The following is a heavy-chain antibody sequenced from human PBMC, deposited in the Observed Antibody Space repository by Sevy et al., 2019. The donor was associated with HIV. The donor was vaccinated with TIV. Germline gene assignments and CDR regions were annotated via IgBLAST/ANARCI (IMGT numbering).Heavy chain of an antibody. CDR3: ARLGYCSGGSCCSFGKNHQNWFDP. D-gene: IGHD2-15*01. V-gene: IGHV3-21*01. Sequence: GGSLRLSCAASGFTFSSYSMNWVRQAPGKGLEWVSSISSSSSYIYYADSVKGRFTISRDNAKNSLYLQMNSLRAEDTAVYYCARLGYCSGGSCCSFGKNHQNWFDPWGRGTLVTVSS. CDR1: GFTFSSYS. CDR2: ISSSSSYI. J-gene: IGHJ5*02.